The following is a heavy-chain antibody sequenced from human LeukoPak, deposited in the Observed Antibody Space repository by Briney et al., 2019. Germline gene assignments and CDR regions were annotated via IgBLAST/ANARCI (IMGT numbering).Heavy chain of an antibody. D-gene: IGHD3-10*01. J-gene: IGHJ4*02. Sequence: SETLSLTCTVSGGSISSSSYYWGWIRQPPGKGLEWIGSIYYSGGAYYNASLKSRVTISVDTSKNQFSLKLSSVTAADTAVYYCARQTGSGLFSLPGGQGTLVTVSS. CDR1: GGSISSSSYY. CDR2: IYYSGGA. CDR3: ARQTGSGLFSLP. V-gene: IGHV4-39*01.